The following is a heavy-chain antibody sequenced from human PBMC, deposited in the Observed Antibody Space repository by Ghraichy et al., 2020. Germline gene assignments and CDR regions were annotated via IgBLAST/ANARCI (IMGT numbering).Heavy chain of an antibody. CDR3: VKDTRIQLWSFDY. J-gene: IGHJ4*02. Sequence: GGSLRLSCSASGFTFSSYAMHWVRQAPGKGLEYVSAISSNGGSTYYADSVKGRITVSRDNSKNTLYLQMSSLRAEDTAVYYCVKDTRIQLWSFDYWGQGTLVTVSS. CDR2: ISSNGGST. CDR1: GFTFSSYA. V-gene: IGHV3-64D*06. D-gene: IGHD5-18*01.